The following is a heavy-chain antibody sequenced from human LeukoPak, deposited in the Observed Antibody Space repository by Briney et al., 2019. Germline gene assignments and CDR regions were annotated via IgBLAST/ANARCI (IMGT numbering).Heavy chain of an antibody. CDR3: AQLSGNDY. V-gene: IGHV3-7*01. D-gene: IGHD1-14*01. Sequence: GGSLRLSCAGSGFTFSSYAMSWVRQAPGKGLEWVANIKQDGSEKYYVDSVKGRFTISRDNAKNSLYLQMNSLRVEDTAVYYCAQLSGNDYWGQGTLVTVSS. CDR2: IKQDGSEK. J-gene: IGHJ4*02. CDR1: GFTFSSYA.